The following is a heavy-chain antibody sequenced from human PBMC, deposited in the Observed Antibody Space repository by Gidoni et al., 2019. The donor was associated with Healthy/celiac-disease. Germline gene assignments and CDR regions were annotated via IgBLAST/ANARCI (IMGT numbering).Heavy chain of an antibody. Sequence: EVQLLESGGGLVQPGGSLRLSCAASGFPFSSYAMSWVRQAPGKGLEGVSAISGSGGSTYYADSVKGRFTISRDNSKNTLYLQMNSLRAEDTAVYYCAKGEAGTAMVSIFDYWGQGTLVTVSS. J-gene: IGHJ4*02. D-gene: IGHD5-18*01. CDR2: ISGSGGST. CDR3: AKGEAGTAMVSIFDY. CDR1: GFPFSSYA. V-gene: IGHV3-23*01.